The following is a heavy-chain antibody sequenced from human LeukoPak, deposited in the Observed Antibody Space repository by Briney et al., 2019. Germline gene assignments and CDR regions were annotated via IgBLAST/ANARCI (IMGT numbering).Heavy chain of an antibody. CDR1: GFTFADYA. Sequence: GGSLRLSCAASGFTFADYAMTWVRQAPGKGLVWVSRIASDGSSTTYADSVKGRFSISRDNAKNTLYLQMNSLRVEDTAVYYCARGRPHGNDYWGQGTLVTVSS. CDR3: ARGRPHGNDY. V-gene: IGHV3-74*01. J-gene: IGHJ4*02. CDR2: IASDGSST. D-gene: IGHD4-23*01.